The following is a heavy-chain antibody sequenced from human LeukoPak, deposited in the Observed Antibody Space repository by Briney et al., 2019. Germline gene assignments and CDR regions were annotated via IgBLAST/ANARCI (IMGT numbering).Heavy chain of an antibody. CDR2: IYWDDDK. V-gene: IGHV2-5*02. D-gene: IGHD1-26*01. CDR3: AHRRGSYYVFDY. J-gene: IGHJ4*02. CDR1: GFSLSTSGVG. Sequence: SGPTLVNPTQTLTPTCTFSGFSLSTSGVGVGWVRQPPGKALEWLALIYWDDDKRYSPSLKSRLTITKDTSKNQVVLTMTNMDPVDTATYYCAHRRGSYYVFDYWGQGTLVTVSS.